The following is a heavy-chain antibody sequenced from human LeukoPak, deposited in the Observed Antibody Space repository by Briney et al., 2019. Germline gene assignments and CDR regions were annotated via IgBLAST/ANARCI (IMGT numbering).Heavy chain of an antibody. D-gene: IGHD6-19*01. J-gene: IGHJ4*02. CDR3: ARDRAVIRYFDY. CDR2: ISSISSYI. V-gene: IGHV3-21*06. CDR1: GFTFSSYS. Sequence: GGSLRLSCAASGFTFSSYSMNWVRQAPGKGLEWVSSISSISSYIYYADSVKGRFTISRDNAKNSMYLQMNSLRVEDTAVYYCARDRAVIRYFDYWGQGTLVTVSS.